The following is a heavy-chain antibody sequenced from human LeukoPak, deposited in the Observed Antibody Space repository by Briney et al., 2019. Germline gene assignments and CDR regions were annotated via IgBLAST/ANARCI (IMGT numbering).Heavy chain of an antibody. D-gene: IGHD3-10*01. CDR3: ATPMVRGVVIFDY. J-gene: IGHJ4*02. CDR1: GYRLTELS. V-gene: IGHV1-24*01. Sequence: ASVKVSCKVSGYRLTELSMHWVRQAPGKGLEWMGGFDPEDGETIYAQKLQGRVTMTEDTSTATAYMELSSLRSEDTAVYYCATPMVRGVVIFDYWGQGALVTVSS. CDR2: FDPEDGET.